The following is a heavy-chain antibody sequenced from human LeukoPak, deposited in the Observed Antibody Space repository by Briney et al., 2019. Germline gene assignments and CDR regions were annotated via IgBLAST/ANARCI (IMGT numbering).Heavy chain of an antibody. Sequence: PGGSLRLSCAASGFTFDSYAMHWVRQAPGKGLEWVAVISYDGSIPYYADSVKGRFTFSRDNSKNTLYLRMNSLRTEDTAVYYCVRDRRAVAVYFDYWGQGTLVTVSS. CDR1: GFTFDSYA. D-gene: IGHD6-19*01. V-gene: IGHV3-30*04. CDR2: ISYDGSIP. CDR3: VRDRRAVAVYFDY. J-gene: IGHJ4*02.